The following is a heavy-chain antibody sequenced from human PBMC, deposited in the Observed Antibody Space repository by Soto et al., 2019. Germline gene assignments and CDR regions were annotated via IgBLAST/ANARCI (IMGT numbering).Heavy chain of an antibody. Sequence: QVQLVESGGDLVKPGGSLRLACAASGSSFSDSYMSWVRQAPGKGLEWLSYISGGSSYTNYADSVQGRFTISRDNAKGSLYLEMNSLRADDTAVYYCAKTIVAASGYYFDHWGQGNLVTVSS. CDR3: AKTIVAASGYYFDH. V-gene: IGHV3-11*06. J-gene: IGHJ4*02. CDR1: GSSFSDSY. CDR2: ISGGSSYT. D-gene: IGHD2-21*01.